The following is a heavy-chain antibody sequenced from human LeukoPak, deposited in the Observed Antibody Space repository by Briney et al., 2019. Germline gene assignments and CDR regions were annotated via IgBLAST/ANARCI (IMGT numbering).Heavy chain of an antibody. CDR3: AREGGRRRASNFDWFDP. CDR1: GFTFNAYT. CDR2: VSSNSAYI. Sequence: GGSLRLSCAASGFTFNAYTMNWVRQAPGKGLEWVSAVSSNSAYIYYADSLRGRFTISRDNAKSLLYLQINSLRADDTAVYYCAREGGRRRASNFDWFDPWGQGTLVTVSS. V-gene: IGHV3-21*06. D-gene: IGHD3-16*01. J-gene: IGHJ5*02.